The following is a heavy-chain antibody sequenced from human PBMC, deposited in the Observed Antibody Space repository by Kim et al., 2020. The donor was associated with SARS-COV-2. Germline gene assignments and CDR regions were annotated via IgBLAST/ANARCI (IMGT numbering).Heavy chain of an antibody. D-gene: IGHD3-22*01. J-gene: IGHJ4*02. V-gene: IGHV3-23*01. Sequence: GGSLRLSCAASGFTFSSYAMSWVRQAPGKGLEWVSAISGSGGSTYYADSVKGRFTISRDNSKNTLYLQMNSLRAEDTAVYYCAKGGGYYDSSGYWGYFDYWGQGTLVTVSS. CDR3: AKGGGYYDSSGYWGYFDY. CDR1: GFTFSSYA. CDR2: ISGSGGST.